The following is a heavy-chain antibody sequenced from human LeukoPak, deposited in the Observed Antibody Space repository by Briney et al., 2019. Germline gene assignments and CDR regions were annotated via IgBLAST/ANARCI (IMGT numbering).Heavy chain of an antibody. V-gene: IGHV1-18*01. CDR3: ARGADSSSYYPTHY. CDR2: ISAYNGNT. Sequence: ASVKVSCKASGGTFSSYAINWVRQAPGQGLEWVGWISAYNGNTNYAQKFQGRVTMATDTSTSTAYMELRSLRSDDTAVYYCARGADSSSYYPTHYWGQGTLVTVSS. D-gene: IGHD3-22*01. CDR1: GGTFSSYA. J-gene: IGHJ4*02.